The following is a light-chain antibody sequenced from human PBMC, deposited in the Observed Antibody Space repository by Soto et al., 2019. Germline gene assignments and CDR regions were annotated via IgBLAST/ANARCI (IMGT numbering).Light chain of an antibody. CDR1: SSDVGGYNY. CDR3: TSYTSTSSVV. V-gene: IGLV2-14*01. CDR2: EGS. Sequence: QSALTQPASVSGSPGQSITISCTGTSSDVGGYNYVSWYQQHPGKAPQVMIYEGSNRPSGVSNRFSASKSGNTASLTISRLQAEDEANYYCTSYTSTSSVVFGGGTQLTVL. J-gene: IGLJ2*01.